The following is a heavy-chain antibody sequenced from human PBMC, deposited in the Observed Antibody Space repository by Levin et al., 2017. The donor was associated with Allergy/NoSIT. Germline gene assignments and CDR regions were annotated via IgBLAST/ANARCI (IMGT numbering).Heavy chain of an antibody. J-gene: IGHJ6*02. V-gene: IGHV3-30*04. CDR2: ISYNGNIK. CDR1: GFTFSDYA. D-gene: IGHD1-1*01. CDR3: ARDYWTYTGTRDGTDG. Sequence: GGSLRLSCVASGFTFSDYAMHWDRQAPGRGLEGVAVISYNGNIKYNADSVQGRFTISRSNSNNTLYLQMNSLRVADTGIYYCARDYWTYTGTRDGTDGWGQGTTVTVSS.